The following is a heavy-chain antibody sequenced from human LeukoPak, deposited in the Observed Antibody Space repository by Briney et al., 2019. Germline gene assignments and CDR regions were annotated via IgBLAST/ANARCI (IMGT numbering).Heavy chain of an antibody. CDR1: GYILTTYA. D-gene: IGHD1-20*01. CDR3: AGEGINGHDYFDY. J-gene: IGHJ4*02. CDR2: INAGNGDT. V-gene: IGHV1-3*01. Sequence: ASVKVSCKASGYILTTYAMHWVRQAPGQRLEWMGWINAGNGDTESSQKFQGRVTITWDTSAGTTYMELSSLRSEDTAVYYCAGEGINGHDYFDYWGQGTLVTVSS.